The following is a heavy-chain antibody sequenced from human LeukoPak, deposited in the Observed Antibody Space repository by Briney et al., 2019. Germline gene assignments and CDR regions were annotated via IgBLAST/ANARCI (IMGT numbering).Heavy chain of an antibody. CDR3: AKRGGDGYSSSPFDY. D-gene: IGHD6-13*01. J-gene: IGHJ4*02. Sequence: PGGSLRLSCVASGFTFSSYAMHWVRQAPGKGLEWVAFIRYDGSNKYYADSVKGRFTISRDNSKNTLYLQMNSLRAEDTAVYYCAKRGGDGYSSSPFDYWGQGTLVTVSS. V-gene: IGHV3-30*02. CDR1: GFTFSSYA. CDR2: IRYDGSNK.